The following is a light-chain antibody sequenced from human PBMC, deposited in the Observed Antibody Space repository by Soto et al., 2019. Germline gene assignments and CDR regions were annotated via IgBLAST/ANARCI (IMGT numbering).Light chain of an antibody. V-gene: IGLV1-44*01. CDR3: AAWDGSLNVVL. J-gene: IGLJ2*01. Sequence: QSVLTQPPSASGTPGQRVTISCSGSSSNIGSNTVNWYQQLPGSAPKLLMYSTNQRPSGVPDRFSGSKSGTSASLAISGLQSEDEADCYCAAWDGSLNVVLFGGGTKLTVL. CDR2: STN. CDR1: SSNIGSNT.